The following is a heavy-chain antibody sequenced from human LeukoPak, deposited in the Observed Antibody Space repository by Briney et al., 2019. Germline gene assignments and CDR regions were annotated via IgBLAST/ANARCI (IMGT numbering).Heavy chain of an antibody. V-gene: IGHV4-31*03. Sequence: SETLSLTCTVSGGSISSGGYYWSWIRQHPGKGLEWIGYIYYSGSTNYNPSLKSRVTISVDTSKNQFSLKLSSVTAADTAVYYCARGQDFWSGPRMDVWGKGTTVTVSS. J-gene: IGHJ6*03. CDR3: ARGQDFWSGPRMDV. CDR2: IYYSGST. CDR1: GGSISSGGYY. D-gene: IGHD3-3*01.